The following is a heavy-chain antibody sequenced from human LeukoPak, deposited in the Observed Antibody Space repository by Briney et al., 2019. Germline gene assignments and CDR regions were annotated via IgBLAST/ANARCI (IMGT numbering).Heavy chain of an antibody. CDR2: ISAYNGNT. CDR1: GYTFTSYG. D-gene: IGHD3-10*01. V-gene: IGHV1-18*01. Sequence: GASVKVSCKASGYTFTSYGISWVRQAPGQGLEWMGWISAYNGNTNYAQKLQGRVTMTTDTSTSTAYMELRSLGSDDTAVYYCASRYGSGGQYYFDYWGQGTLVTVSS. J-gene: IGHJ4*02. CDR3: ASRYGSGGQYYFDY.